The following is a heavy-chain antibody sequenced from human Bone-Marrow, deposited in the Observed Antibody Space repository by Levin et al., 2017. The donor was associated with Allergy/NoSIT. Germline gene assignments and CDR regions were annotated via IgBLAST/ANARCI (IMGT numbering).Heavy chain of an antibody. D-gene: IGHD6-13*01. Sequence: GESLKISCKVSGYTLTELSMHWVRQGHGKGLEWMGGFDPEQGETIYAQKYRGRVTMTEDPSTDTAYMELSSLISEDTAMYYCATGEFGQQLFDYWGQGTLVTVSS. CDR1: GYTLTELS. CDR2: FDPEQGET. CDR3: ATGEFGQQLFDY. J-gene: IGHJ4*02. V-gene: IGHV1-24*01.